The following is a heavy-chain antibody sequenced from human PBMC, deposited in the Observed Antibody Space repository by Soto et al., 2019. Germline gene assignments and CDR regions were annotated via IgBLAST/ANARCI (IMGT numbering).Heavy chain of an antibody. CDR2: ISYDGSNK. CDR3: AKEPITGRLLDY. J-gene: IGHJ4*02. CDR1: GFTFSSYG. D-gene: IGHD1-20*01. Sequence: QVQLVESGGGVVQPGRSLRLSCAASGFTFSSYGMHWVRQAPGKGLEWVAVISYDGSNKYYADSVKGRFTISRDNSKNTLYLQMNSLRAEDTAVYYCAKEPITGRLLDYWGQGTLVTVSS. V-gene: IGHV3-30*18.